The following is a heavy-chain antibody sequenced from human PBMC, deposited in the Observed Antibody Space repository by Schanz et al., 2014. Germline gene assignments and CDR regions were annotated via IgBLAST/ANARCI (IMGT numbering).Heavy chain of an antibody. CDR2: ISAYNGHT. D-gene: IGHD3-10*01. Sequence: QVQLVQSGADVKKPGSSVRVSCKASGGTFSRLTFSWVRQAPGQGLEWMGRISAYNGHTDYAQKLQGRVTLTTDTSTSTAYMELRNLRSDDTAVYYCARAKRFGDMDVWGPGTLVTVSS. V-gene: IGHV1-18*01. CDR3: ARAKRFGDMDV. CDR1: GGTFSRLT. J-gene: IGHJ4*02.